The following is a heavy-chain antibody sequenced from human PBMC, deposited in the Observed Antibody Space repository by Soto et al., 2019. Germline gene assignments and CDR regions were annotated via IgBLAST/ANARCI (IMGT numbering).Heavy chain of an antibody. J-gene: IGHJ4*01. D-gene: IGHD4-17*01. Sequence: EVQLVESGGGLVKPGGSLRLSCAASGFTFSNAWMSWVRQAPGKGLEWVGRIKSKTDGGTTDYAAPVKGRFTISRDDSKNTLYLQMNSLKNEDTAVYYCSFQESTTVTTFEFWGHGTLVTVSS. CDR3: SFQESTTVTTFEF. CDR1: GFTFSNAW. CDR2: IKSKTDGGTT. V-gene: IGHV3-15*01.